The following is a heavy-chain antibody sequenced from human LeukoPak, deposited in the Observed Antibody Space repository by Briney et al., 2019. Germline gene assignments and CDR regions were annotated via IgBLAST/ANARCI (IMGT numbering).Heavy chain of an antibody. D-gene: IGHD1-14*01. CDR1: AGFVSSGSFY. V-gene: IGHV4-61*01. CDR2: IHYFGLT. J-gene: IGHJ4*02. CDR3: AIDGRGGIREAGIG. Sequence: SETLSLTSTVSAGFVSSGSFYWCWIRKPPGKGLESIVLIHYFGLTSYNPSLKSRITISVDPSKNQFSLKLSSVTAADTAVYYCAIDGRGGIREAGIGWGQGTPVTVSS.